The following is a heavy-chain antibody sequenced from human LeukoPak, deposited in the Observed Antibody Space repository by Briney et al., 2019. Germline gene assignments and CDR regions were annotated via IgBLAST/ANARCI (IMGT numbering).Heavy chain of an antibody. CDR3: ARDFSGYSSSWYGEHFDY. Sequence: SETLSLTCTVSGGSISSYYWSWIRQLAGKGLEWIGRIYTSGSTNYNPSLKSRVTMSVDTSKNQFSLKLSSVTAADTAVYYCARDFSGYSSSWYGEHFDYWGQGTLVTVSS. V-gene: IGHV4-4*07. CDR2: IYTSGST. D-gene: IGHD6-13*01. CDR1: GGSISSYY. J-gene: IGHJ4*02.